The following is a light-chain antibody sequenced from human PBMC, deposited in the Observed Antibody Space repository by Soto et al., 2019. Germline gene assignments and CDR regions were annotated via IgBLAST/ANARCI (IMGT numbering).Light chain of an antibody. CDR3: SLKTNSVTWV. CDR1: SSDVGTYDL. CDR2: EAT. V-gene: IGLV2-14*02. Sequence: QSALTQPASVSGSPGQSITISCTGTSSDVGTYDLVSWYQHHPGAAPKLIIYEATRRPSGISNRFSGSKSGNTASLTISGLQAEDEADYYCSLKTNSVTWVFGGGTKVTVL. J-gene: IGLJ3*02.